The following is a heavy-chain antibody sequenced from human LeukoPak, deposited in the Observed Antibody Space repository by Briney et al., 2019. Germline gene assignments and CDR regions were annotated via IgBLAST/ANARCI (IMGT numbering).Heavy chain of an antibody. D-gene: IGHD2-21*02. CDR1: GFTFSSYE. V-gene: IGHV3-72*01. CDR2: TRNKAYSYTT. CDR3: ARSRGGDPLDY. J-gene: IGHJ4*02. Sequence: QPGGSLRLSCAASGFTFSSYEMNWVRQAPGKGLEWVGRTRNKAYSYTTEYAASVKGRFTISRDDSKNSLYLQMNSLKTEDTAVYYCARSRGGDPLDYWGQGTLVTVSS.